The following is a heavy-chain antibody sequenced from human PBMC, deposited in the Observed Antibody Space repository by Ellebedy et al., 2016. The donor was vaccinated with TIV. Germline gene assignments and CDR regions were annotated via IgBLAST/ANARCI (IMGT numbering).Heavy chain of an antibody. D-gene: IGHD3-22*01. Sequence: PGGSLRLSCAASGFSFSSYAMTWVRQAPGKGLEWVSTISHTVTRTYYADSVEGRFIISRDNSKKTLYLQMNSLRAEDTAVYYCAKGRGGGSDSSAPRYYFDYWGRGTLVTVSS. J-gene: IGHJ4*02. V-gene: IGHV3-23*01. CDR3: AKGRGGGSDSSAPRYYFDY. CDR1: GFSFSSYA. CDR2: ISHTVTRT.